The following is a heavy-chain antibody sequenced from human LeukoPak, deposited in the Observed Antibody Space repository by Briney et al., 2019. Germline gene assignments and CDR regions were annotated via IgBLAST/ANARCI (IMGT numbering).Heavy chain of an antibody. CDR3: ARGPYSYDSSGAFDI. J-gene: IGHJ3*02. V-gene: IGHV4-34*01. CDR2: INHSGST. Sequence: ETLSLTCAVYGGSFSGYYWSWIRQPPGKGLEWIGEINHSGSTNYNPSLKSRVTISVDTSKNQFSLKLSSVTAADTAVYFCARGPYSYDSSGAFDIWGQGTMVAVSS. CDR1: GGSFSGYY. D-gene: IGHD3-22*01.